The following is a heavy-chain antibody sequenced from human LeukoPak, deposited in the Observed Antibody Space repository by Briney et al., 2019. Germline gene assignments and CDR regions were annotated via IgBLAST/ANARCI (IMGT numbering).Heavy chain of an antibody. CDR1: GFTFDDYG. CDR2: INWNGGST. V-gene: IGHV3-20*04. CDR3: ARGSHIAVAGYYFDY. Sequence: GGSLRLSCAASGFTFDDYGMSWVRHAPGKGLEWVSGINWNGGSTGYADSVKGRFTISRDNAKNSLYLQMNSLRAEDTALYYCARGSHIAVAGYYFDYWGQGTLVTVSS. J-gene: IGHJ4*02. D-gene: IGHD6-19*01.